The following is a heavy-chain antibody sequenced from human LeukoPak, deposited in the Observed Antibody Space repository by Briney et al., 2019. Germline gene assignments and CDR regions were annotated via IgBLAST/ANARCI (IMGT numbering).Heavy chain of an antibody. V-gene: IGHV3-7*01. CDR2: IKGDGSEK. Sequence: GGSLRLSCAASGFTFSTYWMTWVRQAPGKGLEWVGDIKGDGSEKYYLDSVKGRFTISRDNAKNSLYLQMNSLRAEDTAVYYCARVTGYVIEDYFDYWGQGTLVTVSS. J-gene: IGHJ4*02. D-gene: IGHD3-22*01. CDR1: GFTFSTYW. CDR3: ARVTGYVIEDYFDY.